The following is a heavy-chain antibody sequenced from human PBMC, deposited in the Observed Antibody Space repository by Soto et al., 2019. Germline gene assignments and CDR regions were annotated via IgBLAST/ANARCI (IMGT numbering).Heavy chain of an antibody. CDR2: ISYSGST. CDR3: ARLYGSGSDDAFDI. V-gene: IGHV4-59*01. J-gene: IGHJ3*02. D-gene: IGHD3-10*01. Sequence: PSETLSLTCSVSGDSISSSYWAWIRQPPGKGLEWIGYISYSGSTNYNPSLKSRVTISVDTSKNQFSLKLSSVTAADTAVYYCARLYGSGSDDAFDIWGQGTMVTVSS. CDR1: GDSISSSY.